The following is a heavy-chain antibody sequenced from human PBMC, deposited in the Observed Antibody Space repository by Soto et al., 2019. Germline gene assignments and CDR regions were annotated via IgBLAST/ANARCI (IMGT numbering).Heavy chain of an antibody. V-gene: IGHV4-59*01. J-gene: IGHJ4*02. Sequence: SETLSLTCSVSGSSISSYYWSWLRQPPGRGLEWIGNIFYTGSTNYHPSLKSRVIMSVDSSKMQFSLRLNSVTAADTAVYYCTRVGGYYGDYPNFDYWGQGALVTVSS. D-gene: IGHD4-17*01. CDR3: TRVGGYYGDYPNFDY. CDR1: GSSISSYY. CDR2: IFYTGST.